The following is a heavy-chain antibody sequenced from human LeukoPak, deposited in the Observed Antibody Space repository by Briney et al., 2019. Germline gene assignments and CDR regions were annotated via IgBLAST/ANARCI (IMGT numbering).Heavy chain of an antibody. Sequence: SVKVSCKASGGTFSSYAISWVRQAPGQGLEWMGGIIPIFGTANYAQKFQGRVTITADESTSTAYMELRSLKSDDTAVYYCARASYCSGGSCYSDYWGQGTLVTVSS. J-gene: IGHJ4*02. CDR3: ARASYCSGGSCYSDY. CDR2: IIPIFGTA. D-gene: IGHD2-15*01. CDR1: GGTFSSYA. V-gene: IGHV1-69*01.